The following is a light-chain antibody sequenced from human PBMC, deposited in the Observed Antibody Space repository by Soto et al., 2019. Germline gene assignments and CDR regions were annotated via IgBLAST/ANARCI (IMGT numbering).Light chain of an antibody. CDR3: CSYAGDLAL. Sequence: QSALTQPRSVSGSPGQSVTISCTGTSSDVGGYDFVSWYQQHPGKAPKLMISDVSKRPSGVPDRFSGSKSGNTASLTISGLQAEYEADYYCCSYAGDLALFGVGTKLTVL. V-gene: IGLV2-11*01. J-gene: IGLJ2*01. CDR1: SSDVGGYDF. CDR2: DVS.